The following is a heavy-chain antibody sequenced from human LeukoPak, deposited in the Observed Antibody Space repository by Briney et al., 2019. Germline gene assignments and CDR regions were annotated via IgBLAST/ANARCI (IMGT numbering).Heavy chain of an antibody. D-gene: IGHD4-17*01. V-gene: IGHV1-18*01. CDR1: AYSFFLYG. CDR2: ISIYNGNT. Sequence: ASVTVSFKASAYSFFLYGISLVRQAPGQGPELMGWISIYNGNTKYAQKFQGRVTMTTDTSTSTAYMELRSLRSDDTAVYYCARDEDYGIFVNIDYWGQGTLVTVSS. CDR3: ARDEDYGIFVNIDY. J-gene: IGHJ4*02.